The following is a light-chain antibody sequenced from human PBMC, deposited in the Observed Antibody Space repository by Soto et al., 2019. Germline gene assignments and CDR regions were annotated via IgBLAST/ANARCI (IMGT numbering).Light chain of an antibody. J-gene: IGKJ1*01. CDR2: GTS. V-gene: IGKV3-20*01. CDR3: QQFQSSPRT. CDR1: ESLSPHS. Sequence: IVLTQSPGTLSLSPGETATLSCRASESLSPHSIAWYQQKPGQAPRLLIYGTSGRATGIPDRIRGRGCGTDFTLTISGLAPADYAVYDCQQFQSSPRTFGQGTKVEV.